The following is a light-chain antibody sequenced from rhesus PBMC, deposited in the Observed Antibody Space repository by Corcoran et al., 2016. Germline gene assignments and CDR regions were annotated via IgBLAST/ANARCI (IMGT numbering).Light chain of an antibody. CDR2: GAS. V-gene: IGKV3-10*01. CDR1: QSVSSY. Sequence: TQSPATLSLSPGERATLSCRASQSVSSYLAWYQQKPGQAPRLPIYGASSRATCIPDRFSGSGAGTEFTLTISSLEPEDVGVYHCYQHSSGYSFGQGTKVEIK. J-gene: IGKJ2*01. CDR3: YQHSSGYS.